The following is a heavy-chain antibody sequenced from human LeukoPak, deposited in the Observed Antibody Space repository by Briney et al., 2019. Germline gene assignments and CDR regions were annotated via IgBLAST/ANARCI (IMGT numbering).Heavy chain of an antibody. Sequence: SEALSLTCTASGVSIIINNCYWGWIRQPPGKGLEWIGSVRYSGSTDYNPSLKSRVTIFVDASRNQISLKLTSVTAADTAVFYCARLELSGGIEAANYLGQGTLVTVSS. D-gene: IGHD6-13*01. V-gene: IGHV4-39*01. CDR2: VRYSGST. CDR3: ARLELSGGIEAANY. CDR1: GVSIIINNCY. J-gene: IGHJ4*02.